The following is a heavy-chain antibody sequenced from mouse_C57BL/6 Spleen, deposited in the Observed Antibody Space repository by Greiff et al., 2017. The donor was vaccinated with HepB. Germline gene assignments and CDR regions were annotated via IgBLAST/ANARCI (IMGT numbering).Heavy chain of an antibody. V-gene: IGHV3-6*01. CDR1: GYSITSGYY. CDR2: ISYDGSN. CDR3: AREGPYYAMDY. J-gene: IGHJ4*01. Sequence: ESGPGLVKPSQSLSLTCSVTGYSITSGYYWNWIRQFPGNKLEWMGYISYDGSNNYNPSLKNRISITRDTSKNQFFLKLNSVTTEDTATYYSAREGPYYAMDYWGQGTSVTVSS.